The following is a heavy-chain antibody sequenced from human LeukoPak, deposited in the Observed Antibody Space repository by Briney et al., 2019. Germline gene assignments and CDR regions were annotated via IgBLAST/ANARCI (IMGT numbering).Heavy chain of an antibody. CDR1: GFTFSSYS. J-gene: IGHJ4*02. CDR3: ARALIGYYFDY. Sequence: GGSLRLSCAAPGFTFSSYSMKWVRQAPRKGLEWVSYISSSSSTIYYADSVKGRFTISRDNAKNSLYLQMNSLRAEDTAVYYCARALIGYYFDYWGQGTLVTVSS. D-gene: IGHD2-8*01. CDR2: ISSSSSTI. V-gene: IGHV3-48*01.